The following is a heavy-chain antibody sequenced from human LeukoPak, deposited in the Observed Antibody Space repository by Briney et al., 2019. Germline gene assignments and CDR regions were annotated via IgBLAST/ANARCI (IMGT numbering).Heavy chain of an antibody. CDR3: AFFVREPQN. V-gene: IGHV3-7*01. CDR2: IKQDGSEK. CDR1: GFTFSSYW. J-gene: IGHJ1*01. Sequence: PGGSLRLSCAASGFTFSSYWMSWVRQAPGKGLEWVANIKQDGSEKYYVDSVKGRFTVSRDNARDSLYLQMNGLRVEDTAIYYCAFFVREPQNWGQGTLVTVSS. D-gene: IGHD3-10*02.